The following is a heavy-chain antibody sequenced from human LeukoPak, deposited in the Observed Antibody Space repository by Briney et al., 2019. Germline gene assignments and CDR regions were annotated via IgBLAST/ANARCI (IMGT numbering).Heavy chain of an antibody. CDR1: GDSISSRNYY. CDR2: IYYSGST. CDR3: ARMNSGYYLSGFDY. Sequence: SETLSLTCTVSGDSISSRNYYWGWIRQPPGTGLEWIGSIYYSGSTYYSPSLKSRVTISVDTSKNQFSLKLRSVTAADTAVYYCARMNSGYYLSGFDYWGQGTLVTVSS. J-gene: IGHJ4*02. D-gene: IGHD3-22*01. V-gene: IGHV4-39*01.